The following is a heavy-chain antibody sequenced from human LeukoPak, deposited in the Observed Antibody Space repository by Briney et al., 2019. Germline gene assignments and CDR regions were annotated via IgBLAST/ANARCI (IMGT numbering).Heavy chain of an antibody. CDR1: GYSFTSYW. V-gene: IGHV5-51*01. CDR3: ARASMTTVTAFDY. CDR2: IYPGDSDT. D-gene: IGHD4-17*01. Sequence: GESLKISCKGSGYSFTSYWIGWVRQMSGKGLEWMGIIYPGDSDTRYSPSFQGQVTISADKSITTAYLQWSSLKASDTAMYYCARASMTTVTAFDYWGQRTLVTVSS. J-gene: IGHJ4*02.